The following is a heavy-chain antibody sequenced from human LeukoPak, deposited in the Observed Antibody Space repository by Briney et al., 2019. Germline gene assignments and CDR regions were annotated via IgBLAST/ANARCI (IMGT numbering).Heavy chain of an antibody. J-gene: IGHJ6*03. CDR1: GGSISSYY. CDR3: ARMATSGPVFYYYYYMDV. D-gene: IGHD5-24*01. Sequence: SETLSLTCTVSGGSISSYYWSWIRQPPGKGLEWIGYIYYSGSTNYNPSLKSRATISVDTSKNQFSLKLSSVTAADTAAYYCARMATSGPVFYYYYYMDVWGKGATVTVS. V-gene: IGHV4-59*08. CDR2: IYYSGST.